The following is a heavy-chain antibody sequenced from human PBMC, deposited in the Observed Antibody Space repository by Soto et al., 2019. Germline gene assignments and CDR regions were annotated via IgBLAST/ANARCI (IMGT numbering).Heavy chain of an antibody. D-gene: IGHD3-16*02. Sequence: QLQLQESGPGRVKPSETLSLTCTVSGDSISTSSYYWAWIRQPPGKGLEWIGTIFYSGTTYYNPSLKTRVTMSVDTSKNYFSLKLRSVTAADTAVYYCARHKGGSYDYIWGSYPDYWGQGTLVTVSS. J-gene: IGHJ4*02. CDR1: GDSISTSSYY. V-gene: IGHV4-39*01. CDR3: ARHKGGSYDYIWGSYPDY. CDR2: IFYSGTT.